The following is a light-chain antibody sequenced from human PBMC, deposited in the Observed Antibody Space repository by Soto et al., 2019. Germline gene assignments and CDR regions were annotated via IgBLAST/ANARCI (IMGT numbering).Light chain of an antibody. CDR2: GVY. V-gene: IGKV3-20*01. CDR1: QSLRTNS. Sequence: EMVLTQPPGTLSLSLGERATLSCRASQSLRTNSLAWYQQKPGQAPRLLISGVYSRAAGIPDRFSGSGSGTDFTLTISRLEPEDFAVYYCQHYDGSPITFGHGTRLEIK. J-gene: IGKJ5*01. CDR3: QHYDGSPIT.